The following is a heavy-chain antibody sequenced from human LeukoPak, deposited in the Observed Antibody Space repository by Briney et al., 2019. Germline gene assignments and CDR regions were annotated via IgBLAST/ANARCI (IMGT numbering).Heavy chain of an antibody. D-gene: IGHD3-9*01. Sequence: PGGSLRLSCAASGFTVRSNYMSWVRQAPGKGLEWVSVIYSGGSTYYADSVKGRFTISRDNSKNTLYLQMNSLRAEDTAVYYCARVPINYDILTGYHIRGDAFDIWGQGTMVTVSS. CDR2: IYSGGST. J-gene: IGHJ3*02. V-gene: IGHV3-53*01. CDR3: ARVPINYDILTGYHIRGDAFDI. CDR1: GFTVRSNY.